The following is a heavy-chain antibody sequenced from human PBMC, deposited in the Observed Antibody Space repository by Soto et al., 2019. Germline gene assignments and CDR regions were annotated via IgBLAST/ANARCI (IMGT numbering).Heavy chain of an antibody. V-gene: IGHV4-34*01. D-gene: IGHD2-2*01. J-gene: IGHJ3*02. Sequence: QVQLQQWGAGLLKPSETLSLTCAVYGGSFSGYYWSWIRQPPGKGLEWIGEINHSGSTNYNPSLKSRVTISVDTSKNQFSLKLSSVTAADTAVYYCAREEDLVVVPADIGILAFDIWGQGTMVTVSS. CDR2: INHSGST. CDR1: GGSFSGYY. CDR3: AREEDLVVVPADIGILAFDI.